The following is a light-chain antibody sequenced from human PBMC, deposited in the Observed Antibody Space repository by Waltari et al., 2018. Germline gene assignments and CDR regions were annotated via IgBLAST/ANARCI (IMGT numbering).Light chain of an antibody. Sequence: EIVLTQSPATLSVSPGATATLSCRASQSVSHNLAWYQQISGQSPRLLLYGVSTRAVGVPERFSGSGSGTDFTLTITDLQSEDFATYFCQHYYGWSRTFGQGTKV. CDR3: QHYYGWSRT. CDR1: QSVSHN. CDR2: GVS. V-gene: IGKV3-15*01. J-gene: IGKJ1*01.